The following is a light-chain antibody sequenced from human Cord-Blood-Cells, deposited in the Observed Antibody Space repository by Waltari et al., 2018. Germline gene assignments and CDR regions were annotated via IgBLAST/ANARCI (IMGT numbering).Light chain of an antibody. J-gene: IGLJ1*01. CDR3: GSYAGSYTYV. V-gene: IGLV2-11*01. CDR2: DVS. CDR1: SSDVGGYNS. Sequence: QSALPQPRSVSGSPGQSVTISCTGTSSDVGGYNSVSWYQQHPGKAPKLMSYDVSKRPSGVPDRFSGSKPDNTAYLTISGLQAEDEADYHCGSYAGSYTYVYGTGTKVTVL.